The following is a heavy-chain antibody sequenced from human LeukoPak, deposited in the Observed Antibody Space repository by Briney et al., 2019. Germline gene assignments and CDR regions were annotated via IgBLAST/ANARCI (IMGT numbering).Heavy chain of an antibody. CDR1: GFSFSRHT. V-gene: IGHV3-21*01. CDR3: ARERGYSGYGYYYYYMDV. CDR2: ISSSSSYI. J-gene: IGHJ6*03. Sequence: GGSLRLSCAASGFSFSRHTMNWVRQAPGKGLEWVSSISSSSSYIYYADSVKGRFTISRDNAKNSLYLQMNSLRAEDTAVYYCARERGYSGYGYYYYYMDVWGKGTTVTVSS. D-gene: IGHD5-12*01.